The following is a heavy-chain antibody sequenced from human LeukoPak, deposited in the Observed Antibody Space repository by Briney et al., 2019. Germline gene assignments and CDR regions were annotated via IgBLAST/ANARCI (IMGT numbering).Heavy chain of an antibody. V-gene: IGHV1-18*01. CDR3: AKDIGGQYGSGSYYKGASYASDL. Sequence: RASVKVSCKASGYTFTSYGISWVRQAPGQGLEWMGWISAYNGNTNYAQKLQGRVTMTTDTSTSTAYMELRSLRSEDTALYYCAKDIGGQYGSGSYYKGASYASDLWGQGTVVTVSS. J-gene: IGHJ3*01. CDR1: GYTFTSYG. D-gene: IGHD3-10*01. CDR2: ISAYNGNT.